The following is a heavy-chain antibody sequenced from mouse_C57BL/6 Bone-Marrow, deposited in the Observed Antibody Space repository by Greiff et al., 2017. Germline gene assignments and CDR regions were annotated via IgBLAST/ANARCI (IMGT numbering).Heavy chain of an antibody. CDR1: GYTFTSSL. CDR3: ARDYSNFYAMDY. D-gene: IGHD2-5*01. Sequence: VQLQQPGAELVTPGASVKLSCNASGYTFTSSLIQWVKQRPGQGLEWIGAIDPSDSYTNYNHKFKGKATLTVDTSSSPAYMQLSSLTSEESAVYSCARDYSNFYAMDYWGQGTSVTVSS. CDR2: IDPSDSYT. V-gene: IGHV1-50*01. J-gene: IGHJ4*01.